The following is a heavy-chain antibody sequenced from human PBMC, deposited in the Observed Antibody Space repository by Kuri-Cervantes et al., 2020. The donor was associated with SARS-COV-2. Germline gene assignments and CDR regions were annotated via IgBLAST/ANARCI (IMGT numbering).Heavy chain of an antibody. CDR2: ISAYNGNT. J-gene: IGHJ5*02. CDR1: GYTFTSYG. V-gene: IGHV1-18*01. CDR3: ARGASFPRQWEQMATGA. D-gene: IGHD2-8*02. Sequence: ASVKVSCKASGYTFTSYGISWVRQAPGQGLEWMGWISAYNGNTNYAQKLQGRVAMTTDTSTSTAYMELRSLRSDDTAVYYCARGASFPRQWEQMATGAWGQGTLVTVSS.